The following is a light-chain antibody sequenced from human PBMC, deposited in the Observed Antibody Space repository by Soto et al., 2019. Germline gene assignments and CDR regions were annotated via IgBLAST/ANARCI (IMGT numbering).Light chain of an antibody. Sequence: DIVMTQSPLSLPVTPGEPASISCRSSQSLLHSNGYNYLDWYLQKPGQSPQLLIYLGSNRASGVPDRFSGSGSGTDFKLKISRVEAEDFGFYYCMQALQTPYTFGQGNKLEIK. CDR3: MQALQTPYT. CDR1: QSLLHSNGYNY. V-gene: IGKV2-28*01. J-gene: IGKJ2*01. CDR2: LGS.